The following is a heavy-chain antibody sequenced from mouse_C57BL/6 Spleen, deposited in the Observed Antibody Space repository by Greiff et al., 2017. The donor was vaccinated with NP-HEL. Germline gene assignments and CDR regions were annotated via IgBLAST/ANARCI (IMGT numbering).Heavy chain of an antibody. CDR2: INPNNGGT. CDR1: GYTFTDYN. J-gene: IGHJ4*01. CDR3: ARPGGSSYDYAMDY. D-gene: IGHD1-1*01. Sequence: EVQLQQSGPELVKPGASVKIPCKASGYTFTDYNMDWVKQSHGKSLEWIGDINPNNGGTIYNQKFKGKATLTVDKSSSTAYMELRSLTSEDTAVYYCARPGGSSYDYAMDYWGQGTSVTVSS. V-gene: IGHV1-18*01.